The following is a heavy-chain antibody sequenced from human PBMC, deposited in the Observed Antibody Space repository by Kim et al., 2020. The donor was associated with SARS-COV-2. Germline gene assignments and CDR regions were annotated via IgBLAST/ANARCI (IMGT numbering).Heavy chain of an antibody. Sequence: ASVKVSCKASGYTFTGYYMHWVRQAPGQGLEWMGRINPNSGGTNYAQKFQGRVTMTRDTSISTAYMELSRLRSDDTAVYYCARWGSLGRWGVTTSVKGWFDPWGQGTLVTVSS. CDR1: GYTFTGYY. V-gene: IGHV1-2*06. J-gene: IGHJ5*02. CDR2: INPNSGGT. D-gene: IGHD4-4*01. CDR3: ARWGSLGRWGVTTSVKGWFDP.